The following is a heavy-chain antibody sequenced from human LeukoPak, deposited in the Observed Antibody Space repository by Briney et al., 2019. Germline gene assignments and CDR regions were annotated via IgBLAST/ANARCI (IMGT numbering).Heavy chain of an antibody. CDR2: IIPIFGTA. Sequence: ASVKVSCKASGGTFSSYAISRVRQAPGQGLEWMGGIIPIFGTANYAQKFQGRVTITADESTSTAYMELSSLRSEDTAVYYCARDPSSGGADGIGYWGQGTLVTVSS. D-gene: IGHD1-26*01. J-gene: IGHJ4*02. V-gene: IGHV1-69*13. CDR3: ARDPSSGGADGIGY. CDR1: GGTFSSYA.